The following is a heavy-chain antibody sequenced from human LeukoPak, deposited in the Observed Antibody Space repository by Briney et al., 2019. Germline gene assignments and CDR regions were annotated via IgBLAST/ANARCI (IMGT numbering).Heavy chain of an antibody. D-gene: IGHD5-12*01. CDR1: GFTFSNYA. CDR3: AKGPTLTVDIVAA. V-gene: IGHV3-23*01. CDR2: ISGGGST. Sequence: GGSLRLSCAASGFTFSNYAMSWVRQAPGKGLEWVSAISGGGSTYYADSVKGRFTISRDNSKNTLYLQMNSLRAEDTAVYYCAKGPTLTVDIVAAWGQGTLVTVSS. J-gene: IGHJ5*02.